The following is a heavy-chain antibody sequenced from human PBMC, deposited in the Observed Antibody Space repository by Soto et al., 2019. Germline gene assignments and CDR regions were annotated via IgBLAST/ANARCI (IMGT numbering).Heavy chain of an antibody. CDR2: ISPAGNNQ. Sequence: GGSLRLSCVASGFTFSDYALHWARQAPGKGLEWVALISPAGNNQYYADSAKGRFTISRDNSKNTLYLQMNSLRPDDTGLYYCARENSRISPRLFQHWGHGTLVTVSS. CDR1: GFTFSDYA. D-gene: IGHD6-6*01. CDR3: ARENSRISPRLFQH. J-gene: IGHJ1*01. V-gene: IGHV3-30*14.